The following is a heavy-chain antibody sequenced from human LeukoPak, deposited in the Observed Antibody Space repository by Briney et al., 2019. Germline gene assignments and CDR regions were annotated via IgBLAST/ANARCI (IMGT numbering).Heavy chain of an antibody. D-gene: IGHD3-10*01. CDR1: GFGFSSCE. V-gene: IGHV3-48*03. CDR2: ISSSGSTI. Sequence: PGGSLRLSCAASGFGFSSCEMNWVRQAPGKGLEWVSYISSSGSTIHYADSVKGRFTISRDNAKNSLYLQMNSLRDEDTAVYYCARDHFTMVRGADAVFWDWGQGTLVTVSS. CDR3: ARDHFTMVRGADAVFWD. J-gene: IGHJ4*02.